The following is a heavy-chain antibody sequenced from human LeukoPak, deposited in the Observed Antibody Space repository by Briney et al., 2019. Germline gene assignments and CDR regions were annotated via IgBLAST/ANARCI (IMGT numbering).Heavy chain of an antibody. CDR3: ARVSGDGESSYRALDI. J-gene: IGHJ3*02. V-gene: IGHV3-23*01. CDR2: ISGSGGST. Sequence: GGTLRLSCAASGFTFSSYGMSWVRQAPGKGLEWVSAISGSGGSTYYADSVKGRFTISRDNSKNTLYLQMNSLRAEDTAVYYCARVSGDGESSYRALDIWGQGTMVTVSS. CDR1: GFTFSSYG. D-gene: IGHD1-26*01.